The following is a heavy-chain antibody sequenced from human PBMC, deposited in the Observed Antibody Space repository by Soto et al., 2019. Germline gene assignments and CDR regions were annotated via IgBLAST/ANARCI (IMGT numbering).Heavy chain of an antibody. V-gene: IGHV1-69*13. Sequence: ASVKVSCKASGGTFSSYAISWVRQAPGQGLEWMGGIIPIFGTANYAQKFQGRVTITADESTSTAYMELSSLRSEDTAVYYCARGGSQLERLSWFDPWGQGTLVTVSS. CDR1: GGTFSSYA. CDR2: IIPIFGTA. J-gene: IGHJ5*02. CDR3: ARGGSQLERLSWFDP. D-gene: IGHD1-1*01.